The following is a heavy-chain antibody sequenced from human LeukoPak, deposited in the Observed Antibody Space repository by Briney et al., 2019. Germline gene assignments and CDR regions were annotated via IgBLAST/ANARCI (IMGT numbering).Heavy chain of an antibody. CDR1: GYTFTSYA. J-gene: IGHJ4*02. D-gene: IGHD5-18*01. CDR3: AKRIQSAMATGY. V-gene: IGHV3-23*01. CDR2: INGSGGST. Sequence: ASVKVSCKASGYTFTSYAMSWVRQAPGKGLEWVSDINGSGGSTYYADSVKGRFTISRDNSKNTLYLQMNSLRAEDTAVYYCAKRIQSAMATGYWGQGTLVTVSS.